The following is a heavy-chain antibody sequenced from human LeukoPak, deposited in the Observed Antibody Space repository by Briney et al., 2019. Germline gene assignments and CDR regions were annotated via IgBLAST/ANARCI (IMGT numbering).Heavy chain of an antibody. V-gene: IGHV4-4*07. Sequence: SETLSLTCTVSGASISSYYYNWIRQTAGGGLEWIGRLYISGSTYYNPSLKGRVTISVDTSNNQFSLKLTSVTAADTAVYFCARDLSGSLYFDYWGQGVLVTVSS. CDR3: ARDLSGSLYFDY. D-gene: IGHD3-10*01. CDR2: LYISGST. J-gene: IGHJ4*02. CDR1: GASISSYY.